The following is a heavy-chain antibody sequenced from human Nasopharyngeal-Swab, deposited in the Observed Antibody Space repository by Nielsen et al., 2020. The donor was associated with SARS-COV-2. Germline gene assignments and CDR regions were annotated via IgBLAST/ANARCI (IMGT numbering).Heavy chain of an antibody. CDR1: GGSISSYY. D-gene: IGHD3-3*01. CDR2: IYYSGST. J-gene: IGHJ5*02. CDR3: AKYRPVYDFWSGYYTHNWFDP. V-gene: IGHV4-59*01. Sequence: SETLSLTCTVSGGSISSYYWSWIRQPPGKGLEWIGYIYYSGSTNYNPSLKSRVTISVDTSKNQFSLKLSSVTAADTAVYYCAKYRPVYDFWSGYYTHNWFDPWGQGTLVTVSS.